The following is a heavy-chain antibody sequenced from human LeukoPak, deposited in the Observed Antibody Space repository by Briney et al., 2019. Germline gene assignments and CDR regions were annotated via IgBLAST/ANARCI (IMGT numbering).Heavy chain of an antibody. J-gene: IGHJ4*02. CDR1: GFTVSSNY. CDR2: IYSGGST. Sequence: GGSLRLSCAASGFTVSSNYMSWVRQAPGKGLEWVSVIYSGGSTYYADSVKGRFTISRDSSKNTLYLQMNSLRAEDTAVYYCARDSLGMSTLDSWGQGTLVTVSS. D-gene: IGHD5/OR15-5a*01. CDR3: ARDSLGMSTLDS. V-gene: IGHV3-53*01.